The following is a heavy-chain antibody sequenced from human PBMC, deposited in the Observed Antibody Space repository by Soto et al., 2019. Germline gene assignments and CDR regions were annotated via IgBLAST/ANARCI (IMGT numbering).Heavy chain of an antibody. V-gene: IGHV3-23*01. Sequence: EVQLLESGGGLVQPGGSLRLSCAASGFTFSSYAMSWVRQAPGKGLEWVSGGSTYYADSVKGRFTISRDNSKNTLYLQMNSLRAEDTAVYYCVITLRPHWGQGTLVTVSS. CDR3: VITLRPH. J-gene: IGHJ4*02. CDR1: GFTFSSYA. D-gene: IGHD3-22*01. CDR2: GST.